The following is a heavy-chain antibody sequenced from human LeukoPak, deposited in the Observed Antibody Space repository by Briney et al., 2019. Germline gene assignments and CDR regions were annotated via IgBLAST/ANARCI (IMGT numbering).Heavy chain of an antibody. CDR1: GYSFTGYY. D-gene: IGHD2-15*01. CDR3: ASSGPYCSGGSCYNY. CDR2: MNPNSGNT. Sequence: ASVKVSCKTSGYSFTGYYIHWVRQATGQGLEWMGWMNPNSGNTGYAQKFQGRVTMTRNTSISTAYMELSSLRSEDTAVYYCASSGPYCSGGSCYNYWGQGTLVTVSS. J-gene: IGHJ4*02. V-gene: IGHV1-8*02.